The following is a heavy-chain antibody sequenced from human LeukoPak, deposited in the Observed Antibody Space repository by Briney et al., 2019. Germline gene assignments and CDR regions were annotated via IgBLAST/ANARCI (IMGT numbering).Heavy chain of an antibody. V-gene: IGHV3-73*01. CDR2: IRSKANSYAT. J-gene: IGHJ6*02. CDR3: TRRAVTTLLYSYYGMDV. Sequence: GGSLRLSCAASGFTFSGSAMHWVRQASGKGPEWVGRIRSKANSYATAYAASVKGRFTISRDDSKNTAYLQMNSLKTEDTAVYYRTRRAVTTLLYSYYGMDVWGQGTTVTVSS. D-gene: IGHD4-17*01. CDR1: GFTFSGSA.